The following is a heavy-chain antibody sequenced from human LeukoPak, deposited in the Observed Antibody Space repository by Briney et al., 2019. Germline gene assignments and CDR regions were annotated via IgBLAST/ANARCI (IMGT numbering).Heavy chain of an antibody. Sequence: GGSLRLSCAASGFTFSSYWMYWVRQAPGKGLVWVSRINGDGSAINYADSVKGRFIISRDISKNTLYLQMNNLRAEDSALYYCARGGRGSAAVVAPRSFDIWGQGTMVTVSS. CDR3: ARGGRGSAAVVAPRSFDI. CDR2: INGDGSAI. CDR1: GFTFSSYW. J-gene: IGHJ3*02. V-gene: IGHV3-74*01. D-gene: IGHD3-22*01.